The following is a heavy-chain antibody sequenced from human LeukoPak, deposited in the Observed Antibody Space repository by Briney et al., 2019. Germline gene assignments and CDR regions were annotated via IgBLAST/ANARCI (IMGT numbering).Heavy chain of an antibody. V-gene: IGHV4-34*01. CDR2: INHSGST. CDR1: GGSFSGYY. D-gene: IGHD1-26*01. CDR3: ARVGPATAQGDY. Sequence: SETLSLTCAVYGGSFSGYYWSRIRQPPGKGLEWIGEINHSGSTNYNPSLKSRVTISVDTSKNQFSLKLSSVTAADTAVYYCARVGPATAQGDYWGQGTLVTVSS. J-gene: IGHJ4*02.